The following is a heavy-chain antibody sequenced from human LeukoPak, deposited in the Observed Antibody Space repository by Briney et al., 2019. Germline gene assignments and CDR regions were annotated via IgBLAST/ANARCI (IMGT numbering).Heavy chain of an antibody. CDR1: GFTFSSYA. CDR2: ISYDGSNK. D-gene: IGHD3-22*01. CDR3: ARVEDYDSSGYGHKNWFDP. V-gene: IGHV3-30*04. J-gene: IGHJ5*02. Sequence: GRSLRLSCAASGFTFSSYAMHWVRQAPGKGLEWVAVISYDGSNKYYADSVKGRFTISRDNSKNTLYLQMNSLRAEDTAVYYCARVEDYDSSGYGHKNWFDPWGQGTLVTVSS.